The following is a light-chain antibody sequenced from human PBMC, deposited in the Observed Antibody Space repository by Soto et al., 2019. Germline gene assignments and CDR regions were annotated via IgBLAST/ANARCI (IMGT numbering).Light chain of an antibody. CDR1: QSVTRSY. V-gene: IGKV3-20*01. J-gene: IGKJ3*01. CDR3: QQYGTSPFT. Sequence: IVLTQSPGTLSLSPGERATLSCRASQSVTRSYLAWFQQKPGQAPRLLIYGASNRATGIPDRFSGSGSGTDFTLTISRLEPEDFAVYYCQQYGTSPFTFGPGTKVDIK. CDR2: GAS.